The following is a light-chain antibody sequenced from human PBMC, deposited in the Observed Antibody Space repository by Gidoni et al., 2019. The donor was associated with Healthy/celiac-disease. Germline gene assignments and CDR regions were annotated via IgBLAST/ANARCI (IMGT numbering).Light chain of an antibody. J-gene: IGKJ1*01. Sequence: DIKMTQSPSSLSASVGDRVTITCRASQSISSYLNWYQQKPGKAPKLLIYAASSLQSGVPSRFSGSGSGTDFTLTISSLQPEDFATYYCQQSYSTPQETFGQGTKVEIK. CDR2: AAS. CDR3: QQSYSTPQET. V-gene: IGKV1-39*01. CDR1: QSISSY.